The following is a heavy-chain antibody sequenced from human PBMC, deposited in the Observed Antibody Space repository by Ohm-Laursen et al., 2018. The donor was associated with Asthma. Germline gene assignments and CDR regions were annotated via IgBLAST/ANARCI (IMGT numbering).Heavy chain of an antibody. V-gene: IGHV4-59*01. CDR3: ARATYYYDSSGYYPDY. D-gene: IGHD3-22*01. CDR2: IYSTGST. J-gene: IGHJ4*02. Sequence: GTLSLTCALSGASFSTYYWGWIRQPPGKGLEWIGYIYSTGSTNYNPSLESRVTISIDTSTNQFPLKLSSVTAADTAVYYCARATYYYDSSGYYPDYWGQGTLVTVSS. CDR1: GASFSTYY.